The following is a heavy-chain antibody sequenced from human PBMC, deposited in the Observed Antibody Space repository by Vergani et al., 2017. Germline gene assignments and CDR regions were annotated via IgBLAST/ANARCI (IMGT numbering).Heavy chain of an antibody. CDR1: GFTVSSNY. CDR2: IYSGGST. Sequence: EVQLVESGGGLVQPGGSLRLSCAASGFTVSSNYMSWVRQAPGNGLEWVSVIYSGGSTYYEDSVKGRLTISRDNSKHTLYLQMNSLRAEDTAVYYCARDGPYASTPHPDYWGQGTLVTVSS. V-gene: IGHV3-66*02. D-gene: IGHD5-24*01. CDR3: ARDGPYASTPHPDY. J-gene: IGHJ4*02.